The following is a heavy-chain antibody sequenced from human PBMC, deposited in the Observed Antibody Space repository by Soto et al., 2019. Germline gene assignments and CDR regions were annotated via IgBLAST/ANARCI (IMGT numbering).Heavy chain of an antibody. Sequence: SETLSLTCTVSGGSISSGDYYWSWIRQPPGKGLEWIGYIYYSGSTYYNPSLKSRVTISVDTSKNQFSLKLSSVTAADTAVYYCARRHYHDSSGNPSDYWGQGTLVTVSS. J-gene: IGHJ4*02. V-gene: IGHV4-30-4*01. CDR1: GGSISSGDYY. CDR3: ARRHYHDSSGNPSDY. D-gene: IGHD3-22*01. CDR2: IYYSGST.